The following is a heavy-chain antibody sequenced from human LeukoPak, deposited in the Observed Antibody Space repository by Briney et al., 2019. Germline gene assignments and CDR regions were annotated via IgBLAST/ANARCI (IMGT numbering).Heavy chain of an antibody. D-gene: IGHD5-12*01. V-gene: IGHV6-1*01. Sequence: SQTLSLTCAISGDCVSSNRAAWNWIRQSPSRGLEWLGRTYYRSKWYNDYGESVKSRVIINADTSKNQFSLHLRSVTPEDTGVYYCARDPVVVTISNWFDPWGQGTQVTVSS. J-gene: IGHJ5*02. CDR2: TYYRSKWYN. CDR3: ARDPVVVTISNWFDP. CDR1: GDCVSSNRAA.